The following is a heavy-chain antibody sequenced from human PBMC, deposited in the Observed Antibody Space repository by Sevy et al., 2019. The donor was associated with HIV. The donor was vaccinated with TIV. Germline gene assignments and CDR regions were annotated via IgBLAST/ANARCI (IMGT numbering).Heavy chain of an antibody. V-gene: IGHV3-11*01. J-gene: IGHJ6*02. Sequence: GGSLRLSCAASGFTFSDYDMSWIRQAPGKGLEWVSYISSSGSTIYYADSLKGRFTISRDNAKNTLYLQMNSLRAEDTAAYYCSRSGYSRGWYLHYYGMDVWGQGTMVTVSS. CDR3: SRSGYSRGWYLHYYGMDV. D-gene: IGHD6-19*01. CDR1: GFTFSDYD. CDR2: ISSSGSTI.